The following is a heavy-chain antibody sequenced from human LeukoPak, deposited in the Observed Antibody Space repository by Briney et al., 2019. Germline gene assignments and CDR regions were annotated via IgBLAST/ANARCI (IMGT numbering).Heavy chain of an antibody. J-gene: IGHJ4*02. D-gene: IGHD2-2*01. CDR3: ARDWRDIVVVPAAPAYFDY. CDR1: GFTFSSYS. V-gene: IGHV3-21*01. Sequence: GGSLRLSCAASGFTFSSYSMNWVRQAPGKGLEWVSSISSSSSYIYYADSVKGRFTISRDNAKNSLYLQMNSLRAEDTAVYYCARDWRDIVVVPAAPAYFDYWGQGTLVTVTS. CDR2: ISSSSSYI.